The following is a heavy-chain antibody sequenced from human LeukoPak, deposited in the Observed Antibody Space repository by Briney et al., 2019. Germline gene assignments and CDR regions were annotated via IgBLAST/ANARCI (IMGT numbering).Heavy chain of an antibody. Sequence: GASVKVSCKTSGYSFTDYYMHWVRQAPGQGLEWMGWINPNSGGTSSAQKFQGRVTMTRDTSITTVYMEVSWLTSDGTGIYYCARADRLDGGPYLIGPWGQGTLVTVSS. J-gene: IGHJ5*02. CDR3: ARADRLDGGPYLIGP. CDR2: INPNSGGT. D-gene: IGHD2-21*01. V-gene: IGHV1-2*02. CDR1: GYSFTDYY.